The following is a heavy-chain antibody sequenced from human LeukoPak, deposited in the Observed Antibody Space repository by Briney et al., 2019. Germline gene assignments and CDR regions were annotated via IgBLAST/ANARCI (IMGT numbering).Heavy chain of an antibody. CDR3: VRAGGDYPFDY. V-gene: IGHV3-21*01. D-gene: IGHD2-21*02. J-gene: IGHJ4*02. CDR2: ISSRSNSK. CDR1: GFTFNSYR. Sequence: GRSLRLSCTASGFTFNSYRMNWVRQAPGKGLEWVSSISSRSNSKYYADSVKGRVTISRDNAKNSVSLQMNSLRDADTALYYCVRAGGDYPFDYWGQGTLVTVSS.